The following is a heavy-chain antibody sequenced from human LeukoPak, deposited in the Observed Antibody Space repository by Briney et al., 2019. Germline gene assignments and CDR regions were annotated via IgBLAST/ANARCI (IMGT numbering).Heavy chain of an antibody. CDR2: ITTSDGNT. J-gene: IGHJ4*02. V-gene: IGHV3-23*01. CDR3: AKTNWGVLDYFDY. Sequence: GGSLRLSCAASGFTFSSYTMSWVRQAPGKGLEWVSTITTSDGNTYYADSVKGRFTISRDNSKNTLYLQMNSLRAEDTAVYYCAKTNWGVLDYFDYWGQGTLVTVSS. CDR1: GFTFSSYT. D-gene: IGHD7-27*01.